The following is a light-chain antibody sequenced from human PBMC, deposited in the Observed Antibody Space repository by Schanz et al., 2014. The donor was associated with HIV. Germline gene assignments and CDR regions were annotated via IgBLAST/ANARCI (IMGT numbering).Light chain of an antibody. CDR2: EVS. CDR3: CSYAISGSLL. J-gene: IGLJ2*01. Sequence: QSVLTQPASVSGSPGQSITISCTGTSSDVGNYNLVSWYQQHPGKAPKLVIYEVSKRPSGVSNRFSGSKSGSTASLTISGLRAEDEADFYCCSYAISGSLLFGGGTKLTVL. CDR1: SSDVGNYNL. V-gene: IGLV2-23*02.